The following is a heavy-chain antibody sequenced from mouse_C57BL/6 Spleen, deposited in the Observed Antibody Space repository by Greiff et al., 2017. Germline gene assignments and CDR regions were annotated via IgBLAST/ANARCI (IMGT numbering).Heavy chain of an antibody. D-gene: IGHD2-5*01. V-gene: IGHV1-69*01. CDR1: GYTFTSYW. Sequence: QVQLQQSGAELVMPGASVKLSCKASGYTFTSYWMHWVKQRPGQGLEWIGEIDPSDSYTNYNQKFKGKSTLTVDKSSSTAYMQLSSLTSEDSAVYYCARYYYSNYSWFAYWGQGTLVTVSA. J-gene: IGHJ3*01. CDR3: ARYYYSNYSWFAY. CDR2: IDPSDSYT.